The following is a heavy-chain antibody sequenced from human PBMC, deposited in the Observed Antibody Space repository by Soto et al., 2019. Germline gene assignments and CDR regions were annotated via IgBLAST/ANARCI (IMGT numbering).Heavy chain of an antibody. D-gene: IGHD2-2*02. Sequence: GASVKVSCKASGYTFSGYHMHWVRQAPGQGLEWMGWINVYNGETNIAQKFQGRVAMTRDTSITTAYVELSRLRFDDTAVYFCAREGATRRPSRPAIGWLESWGQGTLVTVS. CDR2: INVYNGET. V-gene: IGHV1-2*02. CDR1: GYTFSGYH. CDR3: AREGATRRPSRPAIGWLES. J-gene: IGHJ5*01.